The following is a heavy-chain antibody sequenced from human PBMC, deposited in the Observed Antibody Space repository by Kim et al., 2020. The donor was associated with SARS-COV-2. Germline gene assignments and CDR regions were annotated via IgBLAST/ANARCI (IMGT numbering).Heavy chain of an antibody. D-gene: IGHD3-10*01. J-gene: IGHJ4*02. CDR2: IYYSGST. Sequence: SETLSLTCTVSGGSISSYYWSWIRQPPGKGLEWIGYIYYSGSTNYNPSLKSRVTISVDTSKNQFSLKLSSVTDADTAVYYCARHSGMVRGVDYWGQGTLVTVSS. CDR1: GGSISSYY. CDR3: ARHSGMVRGVDY. V-gene: IGHV4-59*08.